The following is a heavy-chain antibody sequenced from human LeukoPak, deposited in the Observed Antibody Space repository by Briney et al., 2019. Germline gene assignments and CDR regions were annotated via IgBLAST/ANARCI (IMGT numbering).Heavy chain of an antibody. CDR3: ARGPNDYGDYTLNL. V-gene: IGHV1-69*11. CDR2: IIPILGTV. J-gene: IGHJ4*02. D-gene: IGHD4-17*01. CDR1: RGTFIKYP. Sequence: SSXXVSCKTSRGTFIKYPISWVRQAPGQGLEWMGRIIPILGTVNYAQNFQGRVTMTTDESTTTVYLELRSLRSEDTAIYFCARGPNDYGDYTLNLWGQGTLITVSS.